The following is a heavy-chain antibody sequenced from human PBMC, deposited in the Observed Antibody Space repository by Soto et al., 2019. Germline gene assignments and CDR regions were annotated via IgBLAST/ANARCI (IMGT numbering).Heavy chain of an antibody. V-gene: IGHV3-30*03. CDR3: PRARGYWIDY. CDR1: GFTSSSYG. D-gene: IGHD2-15*01. Sequence: QVRLVESGGGVVQPGGSLRLSCAASGFTSSSYGMHWVRQAPGKGLEWVAVISYDGSNKYYADSVKGRFTISRDNSKNTLYLQMNSLRAEDTAVYYCPRARGYWIDYWGQGTLVTVSS. CDR2: ISYDGSNK. J-gene: IGHJ4*02.